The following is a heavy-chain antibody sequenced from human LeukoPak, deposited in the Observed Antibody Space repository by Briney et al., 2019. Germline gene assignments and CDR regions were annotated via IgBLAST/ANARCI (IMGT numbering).Heavy chain of an antibody. CDR1: EFTFSNYW. D-gene: IGHD5-12*01. CDR2: IRGDGIVT. J-gene: IGHJ4*02. Sequence: GGSLRLSCVASEFTFSNYWIHWVRQAPGKGLVWVSRIRGDGIVTNYADSVRGRFTISRENDKNSLFLQMNSLRAEDTAVYYCARDGGYSGYDADCWGQGTLVTVSS. CDR3: ARDGGYSGYDADC. V-gene: IGHV3-74*01.